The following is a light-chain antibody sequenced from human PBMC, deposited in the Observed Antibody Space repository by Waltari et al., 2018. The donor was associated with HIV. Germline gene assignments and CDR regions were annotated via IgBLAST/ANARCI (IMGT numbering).Light chain of an antibody. V-gene: IGLV2-23*02. CDR2: EVT. CDR3: CSYAGRNNYYV. J-gene: IGLJ1*01. CDR1: TIDTGNYCL. Sequence: QSALTQDASGSGSPGQAITLSSTGTTIDTGNYCLAALYQQYPGRVPKLMIFEVTKPPSGVSPRFSGSRSGNTASLTITGLRVEDEADYYCCSYAGRNNYYVFGAGTTVTVL.